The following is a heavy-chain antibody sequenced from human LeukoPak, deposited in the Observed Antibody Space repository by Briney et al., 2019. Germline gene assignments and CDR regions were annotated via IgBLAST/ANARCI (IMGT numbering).Heavy chain of an antibody. CDR2: INPNSGGT. J-gene: IGHJ5*02. CDR3: ARLYGSGSYGEYNWFDP. Sequence: ASVKVSCKASGYTFTGYYMHWVRQAPGQGPEWMGWINPNSGGTNYAQKFQGRVTMTRGTSISTAYMELSRLRSDDTAVYYCARLYGSGSYGEYNWFDPWGQGTLVTVSS. D-gene: IGHD3-10*01. CDR1: GYTFTGYY. V-gene: IGHV1-2*02.